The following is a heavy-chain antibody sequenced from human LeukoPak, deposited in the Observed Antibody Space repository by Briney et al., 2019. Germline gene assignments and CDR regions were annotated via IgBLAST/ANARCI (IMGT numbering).Heavy chain of an antibody. Sequence: HPGGSLRLSCAASGFTFSSYSMNWVRQAPGKGLEWVSYISSSSTTIYYADSVKGRFTISRDNAKNSLYLQMNSLRDEDTAVYYCTRVLYSSGWYGDHYWGQGTLVTVSS. D-gene: IGHD6-19*01. J-gene: IGHJ4*02. CDR1: GFTFSSYS. CDR3: TRVLYSSGWYGDHY. V-gene: IGHV3-48*02. CDR2: ISSSSTTI.